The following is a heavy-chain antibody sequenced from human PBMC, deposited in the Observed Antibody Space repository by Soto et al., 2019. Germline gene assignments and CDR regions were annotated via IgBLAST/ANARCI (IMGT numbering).Heavy chain of an antibody. Sequence: TSETLSLTCTVSGGFINSGDYHWTWIRQFPGKGLEWIGGIYYSASTYYNPALVSRITISLDTSKNQFSLKLTSVTAADTAVYYCARDSRTPSGGMDVWGQGTTVTV. CDR2: IYYSAST. V-gene: IGHV4-30-4*01. CDR3: ARDSRTPSGGMDV. CDR1: GGFINSGDYH. J-gene: IGHJ6*02.